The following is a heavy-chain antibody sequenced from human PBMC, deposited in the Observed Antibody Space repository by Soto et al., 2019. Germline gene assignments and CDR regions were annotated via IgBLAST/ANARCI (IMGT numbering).Heavy chain of an antibody. CDR3: ARDFTVGATYSGPYYYAMDV. CDR1: GFTFSSYG. J-gene: IGHJ6*02. V-gene: IGHV3-33*05. D-gene: IGHD1-26*01. CDR2: ISYDGSKE. Sequence: QVQLVDSGGGVVQPGRSLRLSCAASGFTFSSYGMHWVRRAPGKGLEWVALISYDGSKEYYADSVRGQFTISRDNSKNTLYLQMNFLRVEDTAVYYCARDFTVGATYSGPYYYAMDVWGQGITVIVSS.